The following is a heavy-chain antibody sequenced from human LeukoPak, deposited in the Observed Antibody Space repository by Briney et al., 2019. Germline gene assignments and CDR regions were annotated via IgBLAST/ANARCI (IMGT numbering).Heavy chain of an antibody. CDR2: IYDGGST. CDR3: ARRSNPPGRIDH. J-gene: IGHJ4*02. D-gene: IGHD1-14*01. Sequence: QPGGSLRLSCAASGFTVSSNYMSWVRQAPGKGLERVSIIYDGGSTYYADSVKGRFTISRDNSKNTMYLQMNSLKGEDTAVYYCARRSNPPGRIDHWGQGTLVTVSS. CDR1: GFTVSSNY. V-gene: IGHV3-66*04.